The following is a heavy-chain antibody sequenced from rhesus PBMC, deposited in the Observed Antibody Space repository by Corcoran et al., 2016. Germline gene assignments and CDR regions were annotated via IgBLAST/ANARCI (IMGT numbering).Heavy chain of an antibody. CDR1: GGSISSYW. V-gene: IGHV4-147*01. D-gene: IGHD3-28*01. CDR2: IYGCSGST. Sequence: QVQLQESGPGVVKPSETLSLTCAVSGGSISSYWWGWIRQPPGKGLEWIGQIYGCSGSTSYNPSLKIRVTISSDTSKELLSLKLSSVTAADTAVYYCAKRGFDGSGYYLDYWGQGVLVTVSS. CDR3: AKRGFDGSGYYLDY. J-gene: IGHJ4*01.